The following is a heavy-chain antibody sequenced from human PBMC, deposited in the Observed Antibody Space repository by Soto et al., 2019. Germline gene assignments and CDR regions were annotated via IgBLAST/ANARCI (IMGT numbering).Heavy chain of an antibody. CDR3: AIARSRGGDYVFPDY. CDR2: IYYSGST. D-gene: IGHD4-17*01. J-gene: IGHJ4*02. Sequence: SETLSLTCTASGGSISSGGYYWSWIRQHPGKGLEWIGYIYYSGSTYYNPSLKSRVTISVDTSKNQFSLKLSSVTAADTAVYYCAIARSRGGDYVFPDYWGQGTLVTVSS. V-gene: IGHV4-31*03. CDR1: GGSISSGGYY.